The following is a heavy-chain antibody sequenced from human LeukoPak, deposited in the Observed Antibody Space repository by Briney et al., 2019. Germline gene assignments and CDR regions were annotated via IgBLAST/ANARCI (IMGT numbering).Heavy chain of an antibody. J-gene: IGHJ4*02. CDR1: GFTFSSYE. D-gene: IGHD2-15*01. CDR2: ISSSGSTI. Sequence: PGGSLRLSCAASGFTFSSYEMNWVRQAPGKGLEWVSYISSSGSTIYYADSVKGRFTISRDNAKNSLYLQMNSLRAEDTAVYDCAKSGLNRFDYWGQGTLVTVSS. V-gene: IGHV3-48*03. CDR3: AKSGLNRFDY.